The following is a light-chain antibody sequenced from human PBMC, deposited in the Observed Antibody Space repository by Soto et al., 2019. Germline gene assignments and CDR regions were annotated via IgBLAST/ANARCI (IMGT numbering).Light chain of an antibody. V-gene: IGLV2-14*01. J-gene: IGLJ3*02. CDR1: SSDFGDYKY. CDR2: EVT. CDR3: SSKTSSSAFV. Sequence: QSVLTQPASVSGSLGQSITLSCTGTSSDFGDYKYVSWYQQHPGKAPKLLIYEVTIRPSWVSNRCSGSKSGTAASLTISGLQAEAEGDYYCSSKTSSSAFVFGGGTQLTVL.